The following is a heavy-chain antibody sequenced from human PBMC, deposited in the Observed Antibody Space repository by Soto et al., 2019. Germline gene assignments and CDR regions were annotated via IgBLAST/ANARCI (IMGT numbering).Heavy chain of an antibody. V-gene: IGHV4-59*01. J-gene: IGHJ5*02. CDR3: ARESAGSHKNNWFDA. Sequence: QVQLQESGPGLVKPSETLSLTCTVSGGSITSYYWSWVRQPPGQGLEWMGFIHYSGNTKYNPSIKSRVTISLDPSQNQLSLKLRSVTAADTAVYYCARESAGSHKNNWFDAWGQGTLVTVSS. CDR2: IHYSGNT. CDR1: GGSITSYY.